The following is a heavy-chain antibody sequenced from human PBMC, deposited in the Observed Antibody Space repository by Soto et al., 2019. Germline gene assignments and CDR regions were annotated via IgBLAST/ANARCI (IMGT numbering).Heavy chain of an antibody. Sequence: EVQLLESGGGLVQPGGSLRLSCAASGFTFSSYAMSWVRQAPGKGLEWVSAISGSGGSTYYADSVKGRFTISRDNSKNTLYLQMNSLRAXXXXXXYCAKGWQQLGWYFDLWGRGTLVTVSS. V-gene: IGHV3-23*01. CDR2: ISGSGGST. J-gene: IGHJ2*01. CDR3: AKGWQQLGWYFDL. CDR1: GFTFSSYA. D-gene: IGHD6-13*01.